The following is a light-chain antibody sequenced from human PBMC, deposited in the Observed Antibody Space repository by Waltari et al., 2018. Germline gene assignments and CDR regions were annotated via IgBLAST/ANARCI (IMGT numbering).Light chain of an antibody. V-gene: IGLV1-47*01. CDR1: SSTIGSNY. CDR2: SNN. Sequence: QSVLTQPPSASGTPGQRVTTSCSGSSSTIGSNYVYWYQQLPGTAPNLLIYSNNQRPSGLHDRFSGSKSGTSASLAISGLRSEDEADYYCAAWDGSLSGVVFGGGTKLTVL. J-gene: IGLJ2*01. CDR3: AAWDGSLSGVV.